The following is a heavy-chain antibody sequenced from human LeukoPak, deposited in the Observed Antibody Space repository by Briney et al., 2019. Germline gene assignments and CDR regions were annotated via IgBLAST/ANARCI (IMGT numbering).Heavy chain of an antibody. CDR1: GFTVRSNY. V-gene: IGHV3-53*01. Sequence: PGGSLRPSFAAPGFTVRSNYISWVRQAPGKGLEWVSVFYKGGNTYYADSVKGRFSISRDNSKNTVSLQMNSLRVEDTAVYYCARGDGYNFFDSWGQGTLVTVSS. CDR3: ARGDGYNFFDS. J-gene: IGHJ4*02. D-gene: IGHD5-24*01. CDR2: FYKGGNT.